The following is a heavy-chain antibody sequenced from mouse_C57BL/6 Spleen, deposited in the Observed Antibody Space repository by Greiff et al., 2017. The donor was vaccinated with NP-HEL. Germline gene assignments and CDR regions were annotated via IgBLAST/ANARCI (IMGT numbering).Heavy chain of an antibody. CDR1: GFTFSSYA. J-gene: IGHJ3*01. Sequence: EVKLVESGGGLVKPGGSLKLSCAASGFTFSSYAMSWVRQTPEKRLEWVATISDGGSYTYYPDTVKGRFTISRDNAKNNLYLQMSHLKSEDTAMYYCASDGYYDYGQGFAYWGQGTLVTVSA. D-gene: IGHD2-4*01. CDR2: ISDGGSYT. V-gene: IGHV5-4*03. CDR3: ASDGYYDYGQGFAY.